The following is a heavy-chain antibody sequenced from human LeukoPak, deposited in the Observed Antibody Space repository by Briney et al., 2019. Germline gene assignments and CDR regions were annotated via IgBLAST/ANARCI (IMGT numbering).Heavy chain of an antibody. D-gene: IGHD3-3*01. CDR1: GGTFSSYA. Sequence: SVKVSCKASGGTFSSYAISWVRQAPGQGLEWMGRIIPIFGTANYTQKFQGRVTITADESTSTAYMELSSLRSEDTAVYYCARSFDRRYYDFWSGYHYFDYWGQGTLVTVSS. J-gene: IGHJ4*02. V-gene: IGHV1-69*13. CDR3: ARSFDRRYYDFWSGYHYFDY. CDR2: IIPIFGTA.